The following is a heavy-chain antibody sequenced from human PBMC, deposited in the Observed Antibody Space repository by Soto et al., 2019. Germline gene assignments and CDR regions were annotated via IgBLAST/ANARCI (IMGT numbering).Heavy chain of an antibody. CDR1: GFTFSDNY. V-gene: IGHV3-11*01. CDR3: AREAGKVDY. J-gene: IGHJ4*02. CDR2: ISSSGTTI. D-gene: IGHD6-19*01. Sequence: ESGGGLVKPGGSLRLSCVGSGFTFSDNYISWIRQAPGKGLEWLSYISSSGTTIYYADSVKGRFSMSRDNAKNSVYLQMNSLRAEDSAVYYCAREAGKVDYWGQGTLVTVSS.